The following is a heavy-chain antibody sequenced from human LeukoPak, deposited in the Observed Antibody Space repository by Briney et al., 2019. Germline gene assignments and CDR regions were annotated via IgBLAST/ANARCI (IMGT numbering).Heavy chain of an antibody. D-gene: IGHD3-10*01. V-gene: IGHV3-30*03. Sequence: GRSLRLSCAASGFTFSSYGMHWVRQAPGKGLEWVAVISYDGSTQYYADSVKGRFTISRDNSKNTLYLQMNSLSVEDTAVYYCARVGYYASGPFSYFDYWGQGTLVTVSS. J-gene: IGHJ4*02. CDR1: GFTFSSYG. CDR3: ARVGYYASGPFSYFDY. CDR2: ISYDGSTQ.